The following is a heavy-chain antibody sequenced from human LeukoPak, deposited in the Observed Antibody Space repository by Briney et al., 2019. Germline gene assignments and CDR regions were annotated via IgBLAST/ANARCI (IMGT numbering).Heavy chain of an antibody. Sequence: GGSLRLSCAASGFTFSSYSMNWVRQAPGKGLEWVSYISSSSSTIYYADSVKGRFTISRDNAKNSLYLQMNSLRAEDTAVYYCARDMIPMVRGEYDYWGQGTLVTVSS. J-gene: IGHJ4*02. CDR3: ARDMIPMVRGEYDY. CDR2: ISSSSSTI. D-gene: IGHD3-10*01. V-gene: IGHV3-48*01. CDR1: GFTFSSYS.